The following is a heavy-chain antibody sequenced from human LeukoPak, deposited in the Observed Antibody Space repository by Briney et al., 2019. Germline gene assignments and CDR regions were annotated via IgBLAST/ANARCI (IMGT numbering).Heavy chain of an antibody. CDR3: ARDRRGGRGVYYYYYGMDV. J-gene: IGHJ6*02. CDR2: IYYSGGT. Sequence: SETLSLTCTVSGGSISSYYWSWIRQPPGKGLEWIGYIYYSGGTNYNPSLKSRVTISVDTSKNQFSLKLSSVTAADTAVYYCARDRRGGRGVYYYYYGMDVWGQGTTVTVSS. V-gene: IGHV4-59*01. D-gene: IGHD3-10*01. CDR1: GGSISSYY.